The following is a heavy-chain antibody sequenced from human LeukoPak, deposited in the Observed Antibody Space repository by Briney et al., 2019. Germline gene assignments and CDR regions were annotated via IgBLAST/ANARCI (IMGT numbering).Heavy chain of an antibody. CDR3: ASHKYSSSWYPIYDY. D-gene: IGHD6-13*01. V-gene: IGHV4-59*08. CDR2: IYYSGST. J-gene: IGHJ4*02. CDR1: GGSISSYY. Sequence: SETLSLTCTVSGGSISSYYWSWIRQPPGKGLEWIGYIYYSGSTNYNPSLKSRVTISVDTSKNQFSLKLSSVTAADTAVYYCASHKYSSSWYPIYDYWGQGTLATVSS.